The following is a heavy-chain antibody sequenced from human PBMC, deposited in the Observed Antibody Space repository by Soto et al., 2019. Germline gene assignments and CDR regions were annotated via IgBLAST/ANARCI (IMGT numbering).Heavy chain of an antibody. CDR1: GYTFTSYS. V-gene: IGHV1-8*01. Sequence: ASVKVSCKASGYTFTSYSINWVRQATGQGLEWMGWMNPNSGNTGYAQKFQGRVTMTRNTSISTAYMELSSLRCEDTAVYYCARVKSGGRYYGSGSYFHYWGQGTLVTVSS. D-gene: IGHD3-10*01. CDR2: MNPNSGNT. CDR3: ARVKSGGRYYGSGSYFHY. J-gene: IGHJ4*02.